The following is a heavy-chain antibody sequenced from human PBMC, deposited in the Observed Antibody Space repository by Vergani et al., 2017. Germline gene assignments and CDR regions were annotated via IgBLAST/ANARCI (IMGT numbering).Heavy chain of an antibody. CDR2: IYYSGST. CDR3: ARAYYYDSSGLPLTWFDP. D-gene: IGHD3-22*01. J-gene: IGHJ5*02. CDR1: GGSISSGDYY. Sequence: QVQLQESGPGLVKPSQTLSLTCTVSGGSISSGDYYWSWIRQPPGKGLEWIGYIYYSGSTYYTPSLKSRVTISVDTSKNQFALKLSSVTAADTAVYYCARAYYYDSSGLPLTWFDPWGQGTLVTVSS. V-gene: IGHV4-30-4*08.